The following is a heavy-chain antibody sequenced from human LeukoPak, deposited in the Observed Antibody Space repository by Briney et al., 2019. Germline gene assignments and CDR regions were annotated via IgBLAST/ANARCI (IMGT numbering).Heavy chain of an antibody. CDR1: GFTFSTYA. D-gene: IGHD3-10*01. CDR3: ARPQVVVLNPFDY. V-gene: IGHV3-23*01. CDR2: ITGSADRT. J-gene: IGHJ4*02. Sequence: GGSPRLSCAASGFTFSTYAMSWVRQATGKGLEWVSAITGSADRTHYADSVKGRFTISRDNSKNIVYLQMNSLRAKDTAVYFCARPQVVVLNPFDYWGQGTLVTVSS.